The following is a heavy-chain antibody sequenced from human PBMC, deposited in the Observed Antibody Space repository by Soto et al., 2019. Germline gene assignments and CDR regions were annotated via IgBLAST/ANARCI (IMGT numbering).Heavy chain of an antibody. V-gene: IGHV1-46*01. D-gene: IGHD6-19*01. CDR3: ARPRTEAFIAVAVYFDY. CDR1: GYTFTSYY. CDR2: INPSGGST. J-gene: IGHJ4*02. Sequence: ASVKVSCKASGYTFTSYYMHWLRQAPGQGLEWMGIINPSGGSTSYAQKFQGRVTMTRDTSTSTVYMELSSLRSEDTAVYYCARPRTEAFIAVAVYFDYWGQGTLVTVSS.